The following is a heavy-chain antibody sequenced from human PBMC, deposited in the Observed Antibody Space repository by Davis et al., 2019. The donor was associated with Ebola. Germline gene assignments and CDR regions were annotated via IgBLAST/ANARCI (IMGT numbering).Heavy chain of an antibody. Sequence: ASVKVSCKASGYTFTGDYMHWVRQAPGQGLEWMGWISAYNGNTNYAQKLQGRVTMTTDTSTSTAYMELRSLRSDDTAVYYCSREAGATTKIYDYWGQGTLVTVSS. J-gene: IGHJ4*02. CDR2: ISAYNGNT. CDR3: SREAGATTKIYDY. V-gene: IGHV1-18*04. D-gene: IGHD1-26*01. CDR1: GYTFTGDY.